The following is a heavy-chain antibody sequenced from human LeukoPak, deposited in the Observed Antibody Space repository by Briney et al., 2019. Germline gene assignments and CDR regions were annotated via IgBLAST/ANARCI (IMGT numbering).Heavy chain of an antibody. CDR2: ISYSGST. CDR3: AKSHPAVTTTDWYFDL. D-gene: IGHD4-17*01. CDR1: GDSISSDY. J-gene: IGHJ2*01. V-gene: IGHV4-59*01. Sequence: SETLSLTCSASGDSISSDYWSWIRQPPGKGLEWVGYISYSGSTKSNPALKSRVTISGDRSKNQFSLKMTSVTAADTAVYYCAKSHPAVTTTDWYFDLWGRGTLVTVSS.